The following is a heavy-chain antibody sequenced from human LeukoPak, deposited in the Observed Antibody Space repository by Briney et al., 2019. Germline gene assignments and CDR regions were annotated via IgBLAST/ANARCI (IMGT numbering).Heavy chain of an antibody. Sequence: GGSLRLSCAVSGLNFNYGMNWVRQAPGKGLEWVSAISGSGGSTYYADSVKGRFTISRDNSKSTLFLQMNSLRAEDTAVYYCAKDPRVGSRVATPCHRGQGTLVTVSS. J-gene: IGHJ4*02. CDR2: ISGSGGST. CDR3: AKDPRVGSRVATPCH. CDR1: GLNFNYG. D-gene: IGHD5-24*01. V-gene: IGHV3-23*01.